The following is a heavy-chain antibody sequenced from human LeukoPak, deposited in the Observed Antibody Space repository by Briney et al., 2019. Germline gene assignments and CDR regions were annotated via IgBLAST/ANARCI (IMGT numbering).Heavy chain of an antibody. CDR3: AKGSYYDILTGYFY. J-gene: IGHJ4*02. CDR2: ISGSGGST. Sequence: GGSLRLSCAASGFTFSSYAMSWVRQAPGKGLEWVSAISGSGGSTYYADSVKGRFTISRDNSKNTLYLQMNSLRAEDTAVYYCAKGSYYDILTGYFYWGQGTLVTVSS. CDR1: GFTFSSYA. D-gene: IGHD3-9*01. V-gene: IGHV3-23*01.